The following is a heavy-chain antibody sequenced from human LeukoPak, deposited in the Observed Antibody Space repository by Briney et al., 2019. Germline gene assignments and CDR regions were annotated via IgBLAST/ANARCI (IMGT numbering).Heavy chain of an antibody. V-gene: IGHV1-2*02. CDR2: INPNSGGT. Sequence: ASVKVSCKASGGTFSSYAISWVRQAPGQGLEWMGWINPNSGGTNYAQKFQGRVTMTRDTSISTAYMELSRLRSDDTAVYYCARDTHNWKIDYWGQGTLVTVSS. CDR1: GGTFSSYA. CDR3: ARDTHNWKIDY. D-gene: IGHD1-20*01. J-gene: IGHJ4*02.